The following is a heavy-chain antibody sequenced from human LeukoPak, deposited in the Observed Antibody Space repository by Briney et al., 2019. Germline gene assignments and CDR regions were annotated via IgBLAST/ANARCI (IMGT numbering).Heavy chain of an antibody. V-gene: IGHV4-34*01. CDR1: GGSFSGYY. CDR3: ARAYYDFWSGYYTGFDY. CDR2: INHSGST. J-gene: IGHJ4*02. D-gene: IGHD3-3*01. Sequence: SETLSLTCTVYGGSFSGYYWSWIRQPPGKGLEWIGEINHSGSTNYNPSLKSRVTISVDTSKNQFSLKLSSVTAADTAVYYCARAYYDFWSGYYTGFDYWGQGTLVTVSS.